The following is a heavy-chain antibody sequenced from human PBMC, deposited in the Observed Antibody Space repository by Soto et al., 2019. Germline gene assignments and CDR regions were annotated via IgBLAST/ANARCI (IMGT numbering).Heavy chain of an antibody. D-gene: IGHD6-13*01. CDR1: GGTFSSYA. CDR3: AREAGIAAFEESQRGYYGMDV. CDR2: IIPIFGTA. Sequence: SVKVSCKASGGTFSSYAISWVRQAPGQGLEWMGGIIPIFGTANYAQKFQGRVTITADESTSTAYMELSSLRSEDTAVYYCAREAGIAAFEESQRGYYGMDVWGQGTTVTVSS. V-gene: IGHV1-69*13. J-gene: IGHJ6*02.